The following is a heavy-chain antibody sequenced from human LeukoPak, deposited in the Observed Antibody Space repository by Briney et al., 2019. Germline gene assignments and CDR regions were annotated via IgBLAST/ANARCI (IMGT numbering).Heavy chain of an antibody. CDR2: ISISSVDS. J-gene: IGHJ5*02. D-gene: IGHD3-10*01. Sequence: GGSLRLSCAASGFTFATYAMSWVRQAPGKGLEWVGGISISSVDSYYADSVKGRFSISRDDSKNTLYLQMDRLSDEDTAVYYCAKDRELLFAHCWFDLWGQGTLVTVSP. CDR1: GFTFATYA. V-gene: IGHV3-23*01. CDR3: AKDRELLFAHCWFDL.